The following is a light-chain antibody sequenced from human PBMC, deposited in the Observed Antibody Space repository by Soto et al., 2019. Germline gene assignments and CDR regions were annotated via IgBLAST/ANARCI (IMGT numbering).Light chain of an antibody. V-gene: IGKV3-11*01. CDR2: DAS. Sequence: DIVLTQSPDTLSLSSGERATLSCRASQSISSDLAWYQQKPGQAPRLLIYDASKRATGIPARFSGSGSGTDFTLTISSLEPEDFAVYYCQQRSTWLFTFGQGTKLEIK. CDR1: QSISSD. J-gene: IGKJ2*01. CDR3: QQRSTWLFT.